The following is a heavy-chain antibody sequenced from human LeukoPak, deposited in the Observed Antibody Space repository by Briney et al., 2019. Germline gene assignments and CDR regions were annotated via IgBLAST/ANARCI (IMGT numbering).Heavy chain of an antibody. CDR3: ARDRLDGATLFDY. D-gene: IGHD5-12*01. Sequence: ASVKVSCKASGYTFTGYYMHWVQQAPGQGLEWMGWINPNSGGTNYAQKFQGRVTMTRDTSISTAYMELSRLRSDDTAVYYCARDRLDGATLFDYWGQGTLVTVSS. V-gene: IGHV1-2*02. J-gene: IGHJ4*02. CDR1: GYTFTGYY. CDR2: INPNSGGT.